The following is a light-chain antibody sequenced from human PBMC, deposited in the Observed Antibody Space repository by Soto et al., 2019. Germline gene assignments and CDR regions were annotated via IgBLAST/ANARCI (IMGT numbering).Light chain of an antibody. CDR2: GAS. CDR3: HQYGSSPWT. J-gene: IGKJ1*01. CDR1: QSVSSSY. V-gene: IGKV3-20*01. Sequence: EIVLTQSPVTLSLSPGERATLSCRASQSVSSSYLAWYQQKPGQAPRLLIYGASSRATGIPDRFSGSGSGTDFTLTISRLEPEDFAVYYCHQYGSSPWTFGQGTKVDIK.